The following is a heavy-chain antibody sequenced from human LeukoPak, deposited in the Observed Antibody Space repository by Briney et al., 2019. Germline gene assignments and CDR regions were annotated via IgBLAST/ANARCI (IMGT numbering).Heavy chain of an antibody. CDR3: VKDRWVDY. Sequence: GGSLRLSCSVSGFSFSSYAMHWVRQAPGKGLEDVSSISSNGGSTYYLGSVKGRFTISRDNSKSTLYLQMSSLRAEDTAVYYGVKDRWVDYWGQGTRVTVSS. D-gene: IGHD1-26*01. CDR1: GFSFSSYA. V-gene: IGHV3-64D*08. J-gene: IGHJ4*02. CDR2: ISSNGGST.